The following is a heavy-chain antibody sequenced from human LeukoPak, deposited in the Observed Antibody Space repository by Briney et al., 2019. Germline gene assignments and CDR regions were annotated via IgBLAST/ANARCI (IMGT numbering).Heavy chain of an antibody. CDR3: ARAPLVVVHDAFDI. D-gene: IGHD3-22*01. Sequence: ASETLSLTCAVYGGSFSGYYWSWIRQPPGRGLEWIGEINHSGSTNYNPSLKSRVTISVDTSKNQFSLRLSSVTAADTAVYYCARAPLVVVHDAFDIWGQGIMVTVSS. CDR1: GGSFSGYY. CDR2: INHSGST. V-gene: IGHV4-34*01. J-gene: IGHJ3*02.